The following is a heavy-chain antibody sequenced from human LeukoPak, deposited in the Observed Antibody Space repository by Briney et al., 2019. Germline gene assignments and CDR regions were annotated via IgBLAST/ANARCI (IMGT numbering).Heavy chain of an antibody. D-gene: IGHD3-9*01. Sequence: PSETLSLTCAVYGGSFSGYYWSWIRQPPGKGLEWIGEINHSGSTNYNPSLKSRVTISVDTSKNQFSLKLSSVTAANTAVYYCARVGYFDWLYQTNWFDPWGQGTLVTVSS. CDR2: INHSGST. CDR1: GGSFSGYY. V-gene: IGHV4-34*01. J-gene: IGHJ5*02. CDR3: ARVGYFDWLYQTNWFDP.